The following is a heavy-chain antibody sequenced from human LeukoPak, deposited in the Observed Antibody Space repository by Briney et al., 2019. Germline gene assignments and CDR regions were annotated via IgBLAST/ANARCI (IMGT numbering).Heavy chain of an antibody. V-gene: IGHV3-21*01. CDR1: GFTFSSYS. CDR3: ARELGDCTGGSCFYYGMEV. CDR2: ISSSSSYI. J-gene: IGHJ6*02. Sequence: GGSLRLSCAASGFTFSSYSMNWVRQAPGKGLEWVSSISSSSSYIFYADSVKGRFTISRDNAKNSLYLQMNSLRAEDTAVYYCARELGDCTGGSCFYYGMEVWGQGTTVTVSS. D-gene: IGHD2-15*01.